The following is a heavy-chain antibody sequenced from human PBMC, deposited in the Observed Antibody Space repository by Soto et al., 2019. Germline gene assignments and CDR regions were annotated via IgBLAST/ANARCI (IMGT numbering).Heavy chain of an antibody. D-gene: IGHD3-9*01. J-gene: IGHJ4*02. CDR2: ISYDGDHK. CDR3: VKDADYDILTGVFDY. V-gene: IGHV3-30-3*01. CDR1: GFSFSTYA. Sequence: GGSLRLSCAASGFSFSTYAMHWVRQTPGKGLEWVAVISYDGDHKYYTDSVKGRFTISRDNSKNTLYLLMNSLRSEDTAVYYCVKDADYDILTGVFDYWGQGTLVTVSS.